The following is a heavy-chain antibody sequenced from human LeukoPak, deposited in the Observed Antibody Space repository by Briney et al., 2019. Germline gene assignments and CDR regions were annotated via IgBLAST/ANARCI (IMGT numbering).Heavy chain of an antibody. D-gene: IGHD3-22*01. J-gene: IGHJ3*02. V-gene: IGHV5-51*01. Sequence: GESLKISCKGSGYSFTSYWIGWVRQMPGKGLEWMGIIYPGDSDTRYSPSFQGQVTISADKSISTAYLQWSNLKASDTAMYYCARRLSIDYDSRGYYLGVAFDIWGQGTMVTVSS. CDR2: IYPGDSDT. CDR3: ARRLSIDYDSRGYYLGVAFDI. CDR1: GYSFTSYW.